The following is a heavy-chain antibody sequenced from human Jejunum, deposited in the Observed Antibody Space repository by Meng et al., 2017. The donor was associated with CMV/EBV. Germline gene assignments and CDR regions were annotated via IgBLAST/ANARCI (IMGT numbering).Heavy chain of an antibody. CDR3: TRHSIVVVPAAGFDP. V-gene: IGHV3-73*01. CDR1: FTLCAYT. CDR2: IRSKTYSSAT. Sequence: FTLCAYTMHWVRQAPGKGLEWVGRIRSKTYSSATAYAASVKGRFIISRDDSKHTAYLQMNSLKTEDTAVYYCTRHSIVVVPAAGFDPWGQGTLVTVSS. D-gene: IGHD2-2*01. J-gene: IGHJ5*02.